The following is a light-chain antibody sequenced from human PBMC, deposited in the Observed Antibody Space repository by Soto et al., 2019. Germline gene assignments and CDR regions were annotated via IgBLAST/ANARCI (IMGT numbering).Light chain of an antibody. CDR3: QQYNRYWT. Sequence: DIQMTQSPSTLSASVGDRVTITCRASQSISSWLAWYQQKPGKAPKLLIYKASSLESGVPSRFSGSGSGTVFTLTISSLQPDDFATYYCQQYNRYWTFGQGTRVEIK. CDR1: QSISSW. J-gene: IGKJ1*01. CDR2: KAS. V-gene: IGKV1-5*03.